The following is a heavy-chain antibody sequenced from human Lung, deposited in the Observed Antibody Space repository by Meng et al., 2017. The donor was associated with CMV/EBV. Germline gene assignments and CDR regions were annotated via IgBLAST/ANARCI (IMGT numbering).Heavy chain of an antibody. CDR2: INHSGST. J-gene: IGHJ4*02. Sequence: SETLSLXCAVYGGSFSGYYWSWIRQPPGKGLEWIGEINHSGSTNYNPSLKSRVTISVDTSKNQFSLKLSSVTAADTAVYYCAGMVVAPLVFDYWGQGTLVTVSS. CDR3: AGMVVAPLVFDY. V-gene: IGHV4-34*01. CDR1: GGSFSGYY. D-gene: IGHD2-15*01.